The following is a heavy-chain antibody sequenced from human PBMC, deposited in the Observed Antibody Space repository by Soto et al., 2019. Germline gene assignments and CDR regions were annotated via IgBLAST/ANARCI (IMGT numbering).Heavy chain of an antibody. V-gene: IGHV3-21*01. CDR2: ISSSSSYI. J-gene: IGHJ4*02. CDR1: GFTFSSYS. CDR3: ARASRDPSTATNYFDY. D-gene: IGHD2-2*01. Sequence: GGSLRLSCAASGFTFSSYSMNWVRQAPGKGLEWVSSISSSSSYIYYADSVKGRFTISRDNAKNSLYLQMNSLRAEDTAVYSCARASRDPSTATNYFDYWGQGTLVTVSS.